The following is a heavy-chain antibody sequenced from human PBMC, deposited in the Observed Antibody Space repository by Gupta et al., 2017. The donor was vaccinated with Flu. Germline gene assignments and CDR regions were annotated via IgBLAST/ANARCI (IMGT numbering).Heavy chain of an antibody. Sequence: EVQLVESGGGLVQPGRSLRLSCTASGFTFGDYAMSWVRQAPGKGLEWVGFIRSKAYGGTTEYAASVKGRFTISRDDSKSIAYLQMNSLKTEDTAVYYCTRNHPSIAAADDFDYWGQGTLVTVSS. CDR1: GFTFGDYA. CDR2: IRSKAYGGTT. J-gene: IGHJ4*02. D-gene: IGHD6-13*01. CDR3: TRNHPSIAAADDFDY. V-gene: IGHV3-49*04.